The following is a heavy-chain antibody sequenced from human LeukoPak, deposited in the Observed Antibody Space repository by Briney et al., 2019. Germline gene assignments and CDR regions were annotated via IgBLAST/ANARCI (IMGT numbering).Heavy chain of an antibody. CDR2: ININTGNP. J-gene: IGHJ4*02. D-gene: IGHD3-9*01. CDR3: ARGDWVA. Sequence: ASVKVSCKASGYTFSGSDMNWVRQAPGQGLEWMGWININTGNPTYVQHFTGRFVFSLDTSVSTAYLQISSLKAEDTAVYYCARGDWVAWGQGTLVTVSS. CDR1: GYTFSGSD. V-gene: IGHV7-4-1*02.